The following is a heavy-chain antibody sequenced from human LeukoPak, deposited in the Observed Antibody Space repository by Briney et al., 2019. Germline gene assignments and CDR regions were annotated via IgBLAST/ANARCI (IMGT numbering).Heavy chain of an antibody. CDR2: ISAYNGNT. V-gene: IGHV1-18*01. CDR3: ARARPGGGNTDY. Sequence: ASVKVSCKASGYTFTSYGISWVRQAPGQGLEWMGWISAYNGNTNYAQKLQGRVTMTTDTSTSTAYMELRSLRSEDTAVYYCARARPGGGNTDYWGQGTLVTVSS. CDR1: GYTFTSYG. D-gene: IGHD4-23*01. J-gene: IGHJ4*02.